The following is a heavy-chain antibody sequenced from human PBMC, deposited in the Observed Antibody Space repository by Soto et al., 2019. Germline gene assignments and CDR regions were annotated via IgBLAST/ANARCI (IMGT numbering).Heavy chain of an antibody. CDR3: AGIIWFRGMDV. D-gene: IGHD3-10*01. V-gene: IGHV6-1*01. CDR1: GDSVSSSSAA. CDR2: TYYRSKWNN. J-gene: IGHJ6*02. Sequence: PSQTLSLTCAISGDSVSSSSAAWIWIRQSPSRGLEWLGRTYYRSKWNNEYAVSMESRIAINPDTSKNQFSLQLYSVTPEDTAVYYCAGIIWFRGMDVWGQGTPGTVS.